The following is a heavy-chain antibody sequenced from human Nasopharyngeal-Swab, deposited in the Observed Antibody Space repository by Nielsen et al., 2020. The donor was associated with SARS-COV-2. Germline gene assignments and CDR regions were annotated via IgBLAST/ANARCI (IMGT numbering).Heavy chain of an antibody. Sequence: WIRQPPGKGLEWVSSISSSSSYIYYADSVKGRFTISRDNSKNTLYLQMNSLRAEDTAVYYCAKVGDGSGSYYRGYFDYWGQGTLVTVSS. CDR2: ISSSSSYI. CDR3: AKVGDGSGSYYRGYFDY. D-gene: IGHD3-10*01. J-gene: IGHJ4*02. V-gene: IGHV3-21*04.